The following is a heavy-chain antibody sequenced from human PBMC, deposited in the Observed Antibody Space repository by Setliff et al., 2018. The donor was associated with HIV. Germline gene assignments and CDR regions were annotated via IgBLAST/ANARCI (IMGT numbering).Heavy chain of an antibody. CDR3: ARGNIDYWTGYYSRSGYFYYMDV. D-gene: IGHD3-3*01. J-gene: IGHJ6*03. CDR2: INHRGST. Sequence: PSETLSLTCAVYGESFSGYYWNWIRQPPGKGLEWIGEINHRGSTNYNPSLKSRVTISVDTSKNQFSLKLSSVTAADTAVYYCARGNIDYWTGYYSRSGYFYYMDVWGRGTTVTAP. CDR1: GESFSGYY. V-gene: IGHV4-34*01.